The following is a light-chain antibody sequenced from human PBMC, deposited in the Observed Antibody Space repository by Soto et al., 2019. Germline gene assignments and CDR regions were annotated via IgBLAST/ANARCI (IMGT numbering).Light chain of an antibody. Sequence: DIQLTQSPSFLSASVGDRVTITCRASQGISSYLAWYQQRAGKAPKFLMYAAPTLQNGVPSRFSGSGSGTEFALTISGLQTEDIATYFCLQHHSYPWTFGQGTKVDI. CDR2: AAP. CDR3: LQHHSYPWT. J-gene: IGKJ1*01. CDR1: QGISSY. V-gene: IGKV1-9*01.